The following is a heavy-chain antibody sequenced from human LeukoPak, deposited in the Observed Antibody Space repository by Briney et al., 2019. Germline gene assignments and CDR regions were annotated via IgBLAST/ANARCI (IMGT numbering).Heavy chain of an antibody. V-gene: IGHV3-64D*06. CDR2: IGGSGNGYST. CDR1: GFTFSIYT. J-gene: IGHJ4*02. CDR3: VKDFGRVLGTPDY. Sequence: GGSLRLSCSASGFTFSIYTMYWVRQAPGKGLEYISTIGGSGNGYSTYYADSVKGRFTTSRDNSKSTLYLQMSSLRTEDTAVYYCVKDFGRVLGTPDYWGQGTLVTVSS. D-gene: IGHD3-16*01.